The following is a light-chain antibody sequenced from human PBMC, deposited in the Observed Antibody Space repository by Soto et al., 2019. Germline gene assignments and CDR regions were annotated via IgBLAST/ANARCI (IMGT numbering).Light chain of an antibody. V-gene: IGKV1-39*01. J-gene: IGKJ3*01. CDR1: QSITSY. CDR2: AAS. CDR3: QQSYLVGFT. Sequence: DIQMTQSPSSLSASVGDRVTITCRASQSITSYLNWYQQKPGKAPKLLIYAASSLQSGVPSRFSGSGSGTDFTLTISNLQPEDFATYYCQQSYLVGFTFGPGTKVDIK.